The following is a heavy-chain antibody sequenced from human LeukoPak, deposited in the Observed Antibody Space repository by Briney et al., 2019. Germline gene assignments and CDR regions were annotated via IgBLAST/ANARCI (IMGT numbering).Heavy chain of an antibody. V-gene: IGHV3-23*01. CDR1: GFTFSSYA. J-gene: IGHJ4*02. Sequence: GGSLRLSCAASGFTFSSYAISWVRQAPGKGLEWVSAISGSGGSTYYADSVKGRFTISRDNSKNTLYLQMNSLRAEDTAVYYCARGGAYDFWSGYYNGDRFDYWGQGTLVTVSS. CDR3: ARGGAYDFWSGYYNGDRFDY. D-gene: IGHD3-3*01. CDR2: ISGSGGST.